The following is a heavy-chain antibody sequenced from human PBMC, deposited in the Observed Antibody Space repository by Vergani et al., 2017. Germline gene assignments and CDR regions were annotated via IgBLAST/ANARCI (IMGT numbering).Heavy chain of an antibody. D-gene: IGHD2-8*01. J-gene: IGHJ4*02. CDR1: GFTFSSYE. CDR2: ISSSGSTI. CDR3: AKDLKGVCFDY. V-gene: IGHV3-48*03. Sequence: EVQLVESGGGLVQPGGSLRLSCAASGFTFSSYEMNWVRQAPGKGLEWVSYISSSGSTIYYADSVKGRFTISRDNAKNSLYLQMNSLRAEATAVYYCAKDLKGVCFDYWGQGTLVTVSS.